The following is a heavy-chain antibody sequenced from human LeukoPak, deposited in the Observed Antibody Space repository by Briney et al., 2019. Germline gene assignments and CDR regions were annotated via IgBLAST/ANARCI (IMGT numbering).Heavy chain of an antibody. D-gene: IGHD1-26*01. CDR3: TTDLKVARLPLRQVGATRAY. Sequence: PGVSLRLSCTASGFTFNNACMIWLRQAPGEGLEWVGRIKSKTDGGTTDYAAPVKGRFTISRDDSKNTLYLQMNSLKTEHTAVYYCTTDLKVARLPLRQVGATRAYWGQGTLVTVSS. CDR2: IKSKTDGGTT. CDR1: GFTFNNAC. V-gene: IGHV3-15*01. J-gene: IGHJ4*02.